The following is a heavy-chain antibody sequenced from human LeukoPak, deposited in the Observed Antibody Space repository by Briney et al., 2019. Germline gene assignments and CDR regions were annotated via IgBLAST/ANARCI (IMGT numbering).Heavy chain of an antibody. J-gene: IGHJ6*03. V-gene: IGHV3-11*01. CDR2: ISSRGSTI. CDR1: GFTFSDYY. D-gene: IGHD4-17*01. CDR3: ARDLGGDYEDYYYYYMDV. Sequence: PGGSLRLSCAASGFTFSDYYMSWIRQAPGKGLEWVSYISSRGSTIYYADSVKGRFTISRDNAKNSLYLQMNSLRAEDTAVYYCARDLGGDYEDYYYYYMDVWGKGTTVTISS.